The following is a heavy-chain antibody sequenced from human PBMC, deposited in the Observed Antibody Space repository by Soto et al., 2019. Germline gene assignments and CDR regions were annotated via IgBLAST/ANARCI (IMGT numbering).Heavy chain of an antibody. Sequence: SETLSLTCTVSGGSVSSEHYYWNWIRQPPGKGLEWIGYFYYTGSTNYNPSLESRLTMSVDMSKNHFSLKLNSVTAADTAVYYCAGGTDGKKVAYWGQGTLVTVSS. J-gene: IGHJ4*02. V-gene: IGHV4-61*03. CDR3: AGGTDGKKVAY. CDR2: FYYTGST. CDR1: GGSVSSEHYY. D-gene: IGHD1-1*01.